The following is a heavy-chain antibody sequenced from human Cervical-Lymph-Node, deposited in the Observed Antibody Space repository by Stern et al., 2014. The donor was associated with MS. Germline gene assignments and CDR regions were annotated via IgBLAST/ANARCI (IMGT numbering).Heavy chain of an antibody. J-gene: IGHJ6*02. Sequence: ESGPALVKPTQTLTLTCTFSGFSLRTSGMCVSWIRQPPGKALEWLALLAWDDDKYYSTSLKTRLTISKNTSKNQVVLTMTNMDPVDTATYYCARIPQIATRSYYGMDVWGQGTTVTVSS. V-gene: IGHV2-70*01. CDR1: GFSLRTSGMC. CDR2: LAWDDDK. CDR3: ARIPQIATRSYYGMDV. D-gene: IGHD2/OR15-2a*01.